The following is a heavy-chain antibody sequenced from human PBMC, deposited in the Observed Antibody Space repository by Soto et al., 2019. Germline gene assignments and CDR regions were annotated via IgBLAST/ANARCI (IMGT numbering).Heavy chain of an antibody. D-gene: IGHD2-2*01. J-gene: IGHJ6*02. V-gene: IGHV3-21*01. CDR1: GFSFSSYS. CDR3: AKGALDAGDIVLGSQVYGMDV. Sequence: GGSLRLSCAASGFSFSSYSMNWVRQAPGKGLEWVSSISSSSSYIYYADSVKGRFTISRDNAKNSLYLQMNSLRAEDTAVYYCAKGALDAGDIVLGSQVYGMDVWGQGTTVTVSS. CDR2: ISSSSSYI.